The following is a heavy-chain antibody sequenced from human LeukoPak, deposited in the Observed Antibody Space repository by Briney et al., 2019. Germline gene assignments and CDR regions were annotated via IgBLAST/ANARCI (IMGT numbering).Heavy chain of an antibody. V-gene: IGHV1-46*01. D-gene: IGHD1-26*01. CDR3: ASIVGATQAFDY. CDR2: INPSGGST. CDR1: EYIFTDYY. J-gene: IGHJ4*02. Sequence: ASVKVSCKASEYIFTDYYKHWVRQAPGQGLEWMGIINPSGGSTSYAQKFQGRVTMTRDMSTSTVYMELSSLRSEDTAVYYCASIVGATQAFDYWGQGTLVTVSS.